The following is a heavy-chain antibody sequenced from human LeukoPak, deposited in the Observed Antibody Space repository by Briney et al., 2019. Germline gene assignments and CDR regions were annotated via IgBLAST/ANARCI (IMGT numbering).Heavy chain of an antibody. CDR1: GDSISSYY. V-gene: IGHV4-59*01. Sequence: PSETLSLTCTVSGDSISSYYWSWIRQPPGKGLEWIGNMYYSGSTNYNPSLKSRVTILVDTSKNQFSLKLSSVTAADTAVYYCARESYYGSGSEGYFAYWGQGTLVTVSS. CDR2: MYYSGST. D-gene: IGHD3-10*01. CDR3: ARESYYGSGSEGYFAY. J-gene: IGHJ4*02.